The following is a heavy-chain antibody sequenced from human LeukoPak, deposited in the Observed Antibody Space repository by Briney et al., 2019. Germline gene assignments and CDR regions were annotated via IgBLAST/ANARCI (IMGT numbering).Heavy chain of an antibody. CDR3: ARDRGFGEFQNWFDP. V-gene: IGHV4-39*07. D-gene: IGHD3-10*01. Sequence: PSETLSLTCTVSGGSISSSSYYWGWIRQPPGKGLEWIGSIYYSGSTYYNPSLKSRVTISVDTSKNQFSLKLSSVTAADTAVYYCARDRGFGEFQNWFDPWGQGTLVTVSS. CDR1: GGSISSSSYY. CDR2: IYYSGST. J-gene: IGHJ5*02.